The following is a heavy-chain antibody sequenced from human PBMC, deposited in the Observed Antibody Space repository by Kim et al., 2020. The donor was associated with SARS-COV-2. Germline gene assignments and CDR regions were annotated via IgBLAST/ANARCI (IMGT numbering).Heavy chain of an antibody. Sequence: GGSLRLSCAASGFTFSDYYMSWIRQAPGKGLEWVSYISSSGSTIYYADSEKGRFTISRDNAKNSLYLQMNSLRAEDTAVYYCARVPYSSSSAVPYYYYYMDVWGKGTTVTVSS. CDR3: ARVPYSSSSAVPYYYYYMDV. CDR2: ISSSGSTI. J-gene: IGHJ6*03. V-gene: IGHV3-11*01. CDR1: GFTFSDYY. D-gene: IGHD6-6*01.